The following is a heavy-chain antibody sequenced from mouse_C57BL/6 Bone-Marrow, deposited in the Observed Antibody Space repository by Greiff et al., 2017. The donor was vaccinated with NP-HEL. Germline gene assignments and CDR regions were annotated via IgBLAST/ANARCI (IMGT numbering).Heavy chain of an antibody. Sequence: VQLQQSGAELARPGASVKLSCKASGYTFTSYGISWVKQRTGQGLEWIGEIYPRSGNTYYNEKFKGKATLTADKSSSTAYMELRSLTSEDSAVYFCARREFDYYGSSYGYFDYWGQGTTLTVSS. V-gene: IGHV1-81*01. D-gene: IGHD1-1*01. CDR1: GYTFTSYG. J-gene: IGHJ2*01. CDR3: ARREFDYYGSSYGYFDY. CDR2: IYPRSGNT.